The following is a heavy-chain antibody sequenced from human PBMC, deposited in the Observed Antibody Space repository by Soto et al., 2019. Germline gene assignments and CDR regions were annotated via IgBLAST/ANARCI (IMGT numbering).Heavy chain of an antibody. Sequence: GGSLRLSCAASGFTFSIYWMSWVRQAPGKGLEWVANIKQDGSEKYYVDSVKGRFTISRDNAKNSLYLQMNSLRAEDTAVYYCASHYYGSGSYYANFDYWGQGTLVTVSS. CDR1: GFTFSIYW. J-gene: IGHJ4*02. D-gene: IGHD3-10*01. CDR3: ASHYYGSGSYYANFDY. CDR2: IKQDGSEK. V-gene: IGHV3-7*02.